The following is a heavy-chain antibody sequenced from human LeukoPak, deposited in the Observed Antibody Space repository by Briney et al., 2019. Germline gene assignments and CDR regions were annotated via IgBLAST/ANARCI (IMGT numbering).Heavy chain of an antibody. CDR2: IIPILGIA. Sequence: SVKVSCKASGGTFSSYAISWARQAPGQGLEWMGRIIPILGIANYAQKFQGRVTITADKSTSTAYMELSSLRSEDTAVYYCARVFRKVRGVIKNYYYYGMDVWGQGTTVTVSS. D-gene: IGHD3-10*01. CDR3: ARVFRKVRGVIKNYYYYGMDV. CDR1: GGTFSSYA. J-gene: IGHJ6*02. V-gene: IGHV1-69*04.